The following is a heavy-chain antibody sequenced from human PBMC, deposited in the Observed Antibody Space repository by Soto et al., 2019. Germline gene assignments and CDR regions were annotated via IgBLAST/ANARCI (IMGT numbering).Heavy chain of an antibody. D-gene: IGHD3-10*01. J-gene: IGHJ6*02. Sequence: SETLSLTCAFYGGSFDDFYWSWVRQSPGKGLEWVGEISHDGGTNYSPSLASRVSISVDTSKNQFSLHLRSVTAADTGLYYCARGQLVWYGDLTPYHRDMDVWGQGTTVTISS. V-gene: IGHV4-34*01. CDR3: ARGQLVWYGDLTPYHRDMDV. CDR2: ISHDGGT. CDR1: GGSFDDFY.